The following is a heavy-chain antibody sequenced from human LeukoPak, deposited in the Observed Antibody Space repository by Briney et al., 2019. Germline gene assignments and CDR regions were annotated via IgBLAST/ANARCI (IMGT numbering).Heavy chain of an antibody. Sequence: PSETLSLTCTVSGGSISSYYWSWIRQPPGKGLEWIGYIYYSGSTNYNPSLKSRVTLSVDTSKNQFSLKLSSVTAADTAVYYCARENCSGGSCYFWDAFDIWGQGTMVTVSS. D-gene: IGHD2-15*01. V-gene: IGHV4-59*01. CDR3: ARENCSGGSCYFWDAFDI. J-gene: IGHJ3*02. CDR1: GGSISSYY. CDR2: IYYSGST.